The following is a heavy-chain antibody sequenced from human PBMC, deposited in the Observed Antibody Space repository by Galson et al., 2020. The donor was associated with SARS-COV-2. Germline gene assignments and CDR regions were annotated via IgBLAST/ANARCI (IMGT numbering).Heavy chain of an antibody. V-gene: IGHV3-30*03. CDR1: GFTFSSYG. J-gene: IGHJ4*02. CDR2: ISYDGSNK. Sequence: GGSLRLSCAASGFTFSSYGMHWVRQAPGKGLEWVAVISYDGSNKYYADSVKGRFTISRDNSKNTLYLQMNSLRAEDTAVYYCASGGAYYDSPFDYWGQGTLVTVSS. D-gene: IGHD3-22*01. CDR3: ASGGAYYDSPFDY.